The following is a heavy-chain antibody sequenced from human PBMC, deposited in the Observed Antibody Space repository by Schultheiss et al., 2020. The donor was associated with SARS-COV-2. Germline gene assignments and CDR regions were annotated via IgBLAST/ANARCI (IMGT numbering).Heavy chain of an antibody. J-gene: IGHJ4*02. Sequence: GGSLRLSCAASGFTFNKYEMNWVRQAPGKGLQWVSSISSSSSYIYYADSVKDRFTISRDNSKNTLYLEMNRLRTEDTSLYYCARAEGDPYGSGSYYGTLDYWGQGTLVTVSS. V-gene: IGHV3-21*01. CDR3: ARAEGDPYGSGSYYGTLDY. CDR1: GFTFNKYE. D-gene: IGHD3-10*01. CDR2: ISSSSSYI.